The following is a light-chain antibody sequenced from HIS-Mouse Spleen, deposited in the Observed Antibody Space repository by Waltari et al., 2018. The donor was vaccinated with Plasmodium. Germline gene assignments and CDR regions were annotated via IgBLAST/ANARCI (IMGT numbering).Light chain of an antibody. CDR1: ALPKKY. CDR2: EDS. J-gene: IGLJ3*02. CDR3: YSTDSSGNHRV. V-gene: IGLV3-10*01. Sequence: SYELTQPPSVSVSPGQTARITCSGDALPKKYAYWYQQQSGQAPVLVIYEDSKRPAWSPDRCSGSSSGTRATLTISGGQVEDEADYYCYSTDSSGNHRVFGGGTKLTVL.